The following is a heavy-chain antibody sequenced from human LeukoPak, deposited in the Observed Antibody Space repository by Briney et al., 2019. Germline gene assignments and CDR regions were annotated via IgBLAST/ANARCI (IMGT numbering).Heavy chain of an antibody. D-gene: IGHD3-3*01. CDR2: ISGSGGST. CDR3: AKIPYYDFWSGYSYYYYMDV. CDR1: GFTFSSYA. J-gene: IGHJ6*03. V-gene: IGHV3-23*01. Sequence: GGSLRLSCAASGFTFSSYAMNWVRQAPGKGLEWVSVISGSGGSTYYADSVKGPFTISRDNSKNTLYLQMNSLRAEDTAVYYCAKIPYYDFWSGYSYYYYMDVWGKGTTVTVSS.